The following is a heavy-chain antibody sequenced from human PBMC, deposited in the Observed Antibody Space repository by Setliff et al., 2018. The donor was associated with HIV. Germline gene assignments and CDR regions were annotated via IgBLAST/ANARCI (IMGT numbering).Heavy chain of an antibody. CDR2: IYYSGST. D-gene: IGHD6-6*01. Sequence: KPSETLSLTCTVSGGSIINYFWSWIRLPPGKRLEWIGYIYYSGSTYYNPSLKSRITISVDTSKNQFSLRLSSVTAADTAVYYCARSGSSSPYYFDYWGQGTLVTVSS. CDR3: ARSGSSSPYYFDY. J-gene: IGHJ4*02. V-gene: IGHV4-59*12. CDR1: GGSIINYF.